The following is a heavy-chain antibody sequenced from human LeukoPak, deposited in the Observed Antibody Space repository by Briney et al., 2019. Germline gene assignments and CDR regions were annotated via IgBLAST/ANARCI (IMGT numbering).Heavy chain of an antibody. Sequence: PGRSLRLSCAASGFTFSSYGMHWVRQAPGKGLEWVAVISYDGSNKYYADSVKGRFTISRDNSKNTLYLQMNSLRAEDTAVYYCAKDYYDTDYWGQGTLVTVSS. V-gene: IGHV3-30*18. CDR2: ISYDGSNK. CDR1: GFTFSSYG. J-gene: IGHJ4*02. CDR3: AKDYYDTDY. D-gene: IGHD3-22*01.